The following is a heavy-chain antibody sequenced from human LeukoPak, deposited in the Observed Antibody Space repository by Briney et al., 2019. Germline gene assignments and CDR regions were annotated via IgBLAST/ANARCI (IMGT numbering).Heavy chain of an antibody. CDR2: IYTSGST. J-gene: IGHJ4*02. CDR3: ARLSIVGAFDY. Sequence: SETLSPTCTVSGGSISSYYWSWIRQPPGKGLEWIGYIYTSGSTNYNPSLKSRVTISVDTSKNQFSLKLSSVTAADTAVYYCARLSIVGAFDYWGQGTLVTVSS. D-gene: IGHD1-26*01. CDR1: GGSISSYY. V-gene: IGHV4-4*09.